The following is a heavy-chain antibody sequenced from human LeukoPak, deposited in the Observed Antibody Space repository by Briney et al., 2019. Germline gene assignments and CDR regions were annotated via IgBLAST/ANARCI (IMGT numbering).Heavy chain of an antibody. J-gene: IGHJ4*02. Sequence: PSETLSLTCTVSGGSISSYYWSWIRQPPGEGLEWIGFISYSGITDYNPSLKSRVTISLDTSKDQFSLKLRSVTAADTVVYYCARHAGADSSWYYFDYWGQGTLVAVSS. V-gene: IGHV4-59*08. CDR2: ISYSGIT. D-gene: IGHD6-13*01. CDR1: GGSISSYY. CDR3: ARHAGADSSWYYFDY.